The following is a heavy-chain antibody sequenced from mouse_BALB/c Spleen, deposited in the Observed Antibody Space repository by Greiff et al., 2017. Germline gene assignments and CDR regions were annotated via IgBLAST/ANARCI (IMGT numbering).Heavy chain of an antibody. CDR3: ARWMITTRYAMDY. V-gene: IGHV5-12-2*01. J-gene: IGHJ4*01. CDR1: GFTFSSYT. D-gene: IGHD2-4*01. Sequence: DVKLQESGGGLVQPGGSLKLSCAASGFTFSSYTMSWVRQTPEKRLEWVAYISNGGGSTYYPDTVKGRFTISRDNAKNTLYLQMSSLKSEDTAMYYCARWMITTRYAMDYWGQGTSVTVSS. CDR2: ISNGGGST.